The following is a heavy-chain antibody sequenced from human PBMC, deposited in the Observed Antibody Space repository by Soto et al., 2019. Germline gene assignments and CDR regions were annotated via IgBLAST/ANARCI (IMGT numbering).Heavy chain of an antibody. CDR2: IYYSGST. Sequence: SETLSLTCTVSGGSISSYYWSWIRQPPGKGLEWIGYIYYSGSTNYNPSLKSRVTISVDTSKNQSSLKLSSVTAADTAVYYCARVHQVGTYYDILTGYLIRFDPWGQGTLVTVSS. CDR1: GGSISSYY. V-gene: IGHV4-59*01. J-gene: IGHJ5*02. D-gene: IGHD3-9*01. CDR3: ARVHQVGTYYDILTGYLIRFDP.